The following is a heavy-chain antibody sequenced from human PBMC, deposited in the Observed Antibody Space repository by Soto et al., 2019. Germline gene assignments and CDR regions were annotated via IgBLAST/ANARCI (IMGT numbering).Heavy chain of an antibody. D-gene: IGHD2-15*01. V-gene: IGHV3-30-3*01. CDR2: ISYDGNNK. J-gene: IGHJ6*01. Sequence: QVQLVESGGGVVQPGRSLRLSCAASGFTFSSYVMHWVRQAPGKGLEWVAVISYDGNNKYYADSVKGRFTISRDNSKNTLYLQMNSLRAEDTAVYYGARAGCDGGRCYTLVGLRYGMDVW. CDR1: GFTFSSYV. CDR3: ARAGCDGGRCYTLVGLRYGMDV.